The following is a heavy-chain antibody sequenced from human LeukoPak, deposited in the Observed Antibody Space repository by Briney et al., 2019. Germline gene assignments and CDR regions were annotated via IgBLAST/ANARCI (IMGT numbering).Heavy chain of an antibody. V-gene: IGHV3-30*04. D-gene: IGHD2-15*01. CDR1: GFTFSSYA. CDR3: ARDLLPYCSGGSCYSAKD. Sequence: GASLRLSCAASGFTFSSYAMHWVRQAPGKGLEWVAVISYDGSNKYYADSVKGRFTISRDNSKNTLYLQMNSLRAEDTAVYYCARDLLPYCSGGSCYSAKDWGQGTLVTVSS. CDR2: ISYDGSNK. J-gene: IGHJ4*02.